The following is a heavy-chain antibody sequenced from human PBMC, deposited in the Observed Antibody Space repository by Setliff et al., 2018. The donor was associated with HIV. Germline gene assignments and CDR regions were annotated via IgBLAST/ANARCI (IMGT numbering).Heavy chain of an antibody. CDR3: AKLLGNGGNSDPFDI. CDR1: GFTFSSYG. V-gene: IGHV3-43*02. CDR2: ISGGGDST. Sequence: GGSLRLSCAASGFTFSSYGMSWVRQAPGKGLEWVSIISGGGDSTYYADSVKGRFTISRDNSKESLYLQMNSLTTEDTALYYCAKLLGNGGNSDPFDIWGQGTTVTVS. J-gene: IGHJ3*02. D-gene: IGHD2-21*01.